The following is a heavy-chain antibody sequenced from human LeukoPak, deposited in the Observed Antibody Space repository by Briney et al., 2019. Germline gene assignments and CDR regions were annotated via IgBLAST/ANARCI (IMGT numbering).Heavy chain of an antibody. CDR1: GFTVSSNY. CDR2: IYSGGST. D-gene: IGHD3-9*01. CDR3: ASSPGYFDWLVIIALTD. J-gene: IGHJ4*02. Sequence: GGSLRLSCAASGFTVSSNYMSWVRQAPGKGLEWVSVIYSGGSTYYADSVKGRFTISRDNSKNTLYLQMNSLRAEDTAVYYCASSPGYFDWLVIIALTDWGQGTLVTVSS. V-gene: IGHV3-66*01.